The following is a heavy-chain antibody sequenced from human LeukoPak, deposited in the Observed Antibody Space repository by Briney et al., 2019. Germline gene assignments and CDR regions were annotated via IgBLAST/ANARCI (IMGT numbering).Heavy chain of an antibody. J-gene: IGHJ4*02. V-gene: IGHV1-69*05. Sequence: SVKVSCKASGGTFSSYAISWVRQAPGQGLEWMGRIIPIFGTANYAQKFQGRVTITTDESTSTAYMELSSLRPEDTAVYYCAREGSSGYYHFDYWGQGTLVTVSS. CDR2: IIPIFGTA. CDR1: GGTFSSYA. CDR3: AREGSSGYYHFDY. D-gene: IGHD3-22*01.